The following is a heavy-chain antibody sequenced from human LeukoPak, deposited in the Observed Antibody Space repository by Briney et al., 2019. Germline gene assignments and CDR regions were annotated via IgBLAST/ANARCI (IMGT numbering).Heavy chain of an antibody. V-gene: IGHV4-59*08. D-gene: IGHD3-22*01. J-gene: IGHJ4*02. CDR3: ASYDSSGASGY. Sequence: SETLSLTCTVSDGSISSYYWSWIRQPPGKGLEWIGYIYYSGSTNYNPSLKSRVTISVDTSKNQFSLKLSSVTAADTAVYYCASYDSSGASGYWGQGTLVTVSS. CDR1: DGSISSYY. CDR2: IYYSGST.